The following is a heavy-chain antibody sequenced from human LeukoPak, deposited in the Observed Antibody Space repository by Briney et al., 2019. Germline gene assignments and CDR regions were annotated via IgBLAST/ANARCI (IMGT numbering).Heavy chain of an antibody. CDR1: GGSFSGHY. CDR2: INHNGIT. J-gene: IGHJ4*02. Sequence: PSETLSLTCAVYGGSFSGHYWTWIRQPPGKGLEWIGEINHNGITNYNPCLNSRVTVSVDTSKNQFSLELRSVTAADTAVYYCARSVSGGLGCDSWAQGSLVTVSS. V-gene: IGHV4-34*01. CDR3: ARSVSGGLGCDS. D-gene: IGHD3-16*01.